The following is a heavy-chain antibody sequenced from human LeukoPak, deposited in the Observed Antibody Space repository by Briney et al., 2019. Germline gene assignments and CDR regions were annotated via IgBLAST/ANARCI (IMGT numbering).Heavy chain of an antibody. D-gene: IGHD4-17*01. J-gene: IGHJ3*02. V-gene: IGHV4-31*03. Sequence: PSETLSLTCTVSGGSISSGGYYWSWIRQHPGKGLEWIGYIYYSGSTYYNPSLKSRVTISVDTSKNQFSLKLSSVTAADTAVYCCARDSRSANDAFDIWGQGTMVTVSS. CDR2: IYYSGST. CDR1: GGSISSGGYY. CDR3: ARDSRSANDAFDI.